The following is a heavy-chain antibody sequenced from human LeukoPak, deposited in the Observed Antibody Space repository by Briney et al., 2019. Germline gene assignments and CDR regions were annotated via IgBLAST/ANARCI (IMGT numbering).Heavy chain of an antibody. V-gene: IGHV4-59*01. Sequence: SETLSLTCTVSGGSISSYYWGWIRQPAGKGLEWIGYIYYSGSTNYNPSLKSRVTISVDTSKNQFSLKLRSVTAADTAVYYCARLVVWAGTSFDVFHIWGPGTLVTVSS. CDR2: IYYSGST. CDR1: GGSISSYY. J-gene: IGHJ3*02. CDR3: ARLVVWAGTSFDVFHI. D-gene: IGHD6-19*01.